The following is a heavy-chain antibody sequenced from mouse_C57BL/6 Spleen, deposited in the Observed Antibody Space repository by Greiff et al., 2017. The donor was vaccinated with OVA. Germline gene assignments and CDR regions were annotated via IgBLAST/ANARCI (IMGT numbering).Heavy chain of an antibody. CDR1: GYTFTSYW. D-gene: IGHD2-4*01. CDR3: AVYDYDNAMDY. V-gene: IGHV1-50*01. Sequence: VQLQQPGAELVKPGASVKLSCKASGYTFTSYWMQWVKQRPGQGLEWIGEIDPSDSYTNYNQKFKGKATLTVDTSSSTAYMQLSSLTSEDSAVYYCAVYDYDNAMDYWGQGTSVTVSS. CDR2: IDPSDSYT. J-gene: IGHJ4*01.